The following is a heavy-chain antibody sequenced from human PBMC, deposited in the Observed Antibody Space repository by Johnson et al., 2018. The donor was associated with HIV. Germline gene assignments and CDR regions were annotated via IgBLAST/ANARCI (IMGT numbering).Heavy chain of an antibody. CDR2: INWNGGSI. J-gene: IGHJ3*02. V-gene: IGHV3-20*04. D-gene: IGHD1-26*01. CDR3: ARGFLVGLPFDI. CDR1: GFTFSSYG. Sequence: VQLVESGGGLVKPGGSLRLSCAASGFTFSSYGMHWVRQAPGKGLEWVSGINWNGGSIGYADSVKGRFTISRDNAKNSLYLQMNSLRAEDTALYYCARGFLVGLPFDIWGQGTMVTVSS.